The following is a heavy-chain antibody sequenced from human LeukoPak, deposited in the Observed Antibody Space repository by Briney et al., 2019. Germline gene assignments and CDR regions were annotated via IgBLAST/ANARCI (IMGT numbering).Heavy chain of an antibody. J-gene: IGHJ4*02. CDR1: GFTFSSRW. V-gene: IGHV3-7*03. CDR3: ARDSTWLLDY. D-gene: IGHD6-19*01. CDR2: IKEDGSVK. Sequence: GGSLRLSCTASGFTFSSRWMTRVRQPPGKGLEWVANIKEDGSVKYYVDSVKGRFTISRDNTKNVLYLQMNSLRADDTAVYFCARDSTWLLDYWGQGTLITVSS.